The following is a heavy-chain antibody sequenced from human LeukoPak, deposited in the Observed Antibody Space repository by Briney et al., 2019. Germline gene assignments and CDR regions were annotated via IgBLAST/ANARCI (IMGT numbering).Heavy chain of an antibody. V-gene: IGHV4-4*07. CDR1: GGSISSYY. Sequence: SETLSLTCTVSGGSISSYYWSWIRQPAGKGLEWIGRTYTSGSTNYNPSLKSRVTMSVDTSKNQFSLKLSSVTAADTAVYYCARVRLGHNGDWFDPWGQGTLVTVSS. CDR3: ARVRLGHNGDWFDP. J-gene: IGHJ5*02. CDR2: TYTSGST. D-gene: IGHD1-1*01.